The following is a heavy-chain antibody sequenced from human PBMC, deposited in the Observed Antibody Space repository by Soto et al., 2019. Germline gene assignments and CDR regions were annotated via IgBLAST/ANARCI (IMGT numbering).Heavy chain of an antibody. D-gene: IGHD5-18*01. V-gene: IGHV3-74*01. CDR1: GFTFSKYW. J-gene: IGHJ4*02. CDR2: IKGDESTT. CDR3: ARGGYGLWLNDY. Sequence: EVQLVESGGGLVQPGGSLRLSCAASGFTFSKYWIHWVRQAPGNGLVWVSRIKGDESTTNYADSVKGQFTISRDNANDVVVLHMNTMTADDTAVYYCARGGYGLWLNDYWGQGTLVTVSS.